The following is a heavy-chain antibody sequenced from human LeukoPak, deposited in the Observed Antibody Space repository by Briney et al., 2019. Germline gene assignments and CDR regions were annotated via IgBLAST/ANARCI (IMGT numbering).Heavy chain of an antibody. J-gene: IGHJ6*02. CDR2: IRYEGSNK. CDR3: AKDKGYSSAWYFNYGMDV. V-gene: IGHV3-30*02. Sequence: GGSLRLSCAASGFTFSTYGMHWVRQAPGKGLEWVAFIRYEGSNKYYADSVKGRFTISRDNSKSTLYLQMNSLRAEDTAVFYCAKDKGYSSAWYFNYGMDVWGQGTTVTVSS. CDR1: GFTFSTYG. D-gene: IGHD6-19*01.